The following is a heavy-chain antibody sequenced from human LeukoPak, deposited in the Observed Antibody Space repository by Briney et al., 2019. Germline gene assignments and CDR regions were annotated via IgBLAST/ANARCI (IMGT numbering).Heavy chain of an antibody. Sequence: SVEVSCKASGGTFSSYAISWVRQAPGQGLEWMGGIIPIFGTANYAQKFQGRVTITTDESTSTAYMELSSLRSEDTAVYYCARGYVDYGDNWSDPCGQGTLVTVSS. CDR2: IIPIFGTA. J-gene: IGHJ5*02. V-gene: IGHV1-69*05. CDR3: ARGYVDYGDNWSDP. D-gene: IGHD4-17*01. CDR1: GGTFSSYA.